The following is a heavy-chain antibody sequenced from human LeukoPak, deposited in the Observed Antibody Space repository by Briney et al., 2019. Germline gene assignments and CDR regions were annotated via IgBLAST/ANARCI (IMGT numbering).Heavy chain of an antibody. J-gene: IGHJ4*02. D-gene: IGHD2-15*01. CDR3: ARDMDYSSPY. CDR1: GGTFSSYA. CDR2: IIPILGIA. V-gene: IGHV1-69*04. Sequence: SVMVSCKASGGTFSSYAISWVRQAPGQGLEWMGRIIPILGIANYAQKFQGRVTITADKSTSTAYMELSSLRSENTAVYYCARDMDYSSPYWGQGTLVTVSS.